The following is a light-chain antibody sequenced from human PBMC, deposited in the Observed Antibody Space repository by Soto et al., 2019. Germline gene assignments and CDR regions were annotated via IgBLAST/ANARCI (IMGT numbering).Light chain of an antibody. Sequence: QSALAQPSSVSGSPGQSITISCTGTSTDVGGYNYVSWYQHHPGKGPKLLIYEVNNRPSGVSDRFSGSKSGNKASLTISNLEAEDESDYYCCSFAGNYIYVFGTGTKVTVL. J-gene: IGLJ1*01. CDR2: EVN. CDR1: STDVGGYNY. V-gene: IGLV2-14*01. CDR3: CSFAGNYIYV.